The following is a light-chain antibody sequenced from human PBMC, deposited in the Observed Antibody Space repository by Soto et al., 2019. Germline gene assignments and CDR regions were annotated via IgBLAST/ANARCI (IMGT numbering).Light chain of an antibody. V-gene: IGLV2-11*01. CDR3: CSLTTSHTYV. CDR1: SKNVGDYKY. Sequence: QYLLTPPRSVSGSPRQSVTISCTGTSKNVGDYKYVSWYQQHPGEAPKVMIYDVSKRPSGVPDRFSGSKSGKTASMTISGLQADDEADYYCCSLTTSHTYVFGSGTKVTVL. CDR2: DVS. J-gene: IGLJ1*01.